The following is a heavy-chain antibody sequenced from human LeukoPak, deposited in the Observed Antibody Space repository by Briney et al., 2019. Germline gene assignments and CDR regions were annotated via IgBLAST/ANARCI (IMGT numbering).Heavy chain of an antibody. Sequence: SVKVSCKASGYTFTSYGISWVRQAPGQGLEWMGGIIPIFGTANYAQKVEGRVTLTADKPTSTAYMELSSLRSEDTAVYYCARGRRYCSSTSCYSAGAYWGQGTLVTVSS. V-gene: IGHV1-69*06. CDR1: GYTFTSYG. D-gene: IGHD2-2*01. CDR2: IIPIFGTA. J-gene: IGHJ4*02. CDR3: ARGRRYCSSTSCYSAGAY.